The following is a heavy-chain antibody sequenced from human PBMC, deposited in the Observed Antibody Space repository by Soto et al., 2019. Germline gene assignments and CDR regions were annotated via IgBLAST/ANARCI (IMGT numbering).Heavy chain of an antibody. D-gene: IGHD3-10*01. CDR1: GYTFTSYG. J-gene: IGHJ4*02. CDR3: ARDPYYYGSGSYKPLDY. V-gene: IGHV1-18*01. CDR2: ISAYNGNT. Sequence: QVQLVQSGAEVKKPGASVKVSCKASGYTFTSYGISWVRQAPGQGLEWMGWISAYNGNTNYAQKLQGRVTMTTDTSTSTAYMELRSLRSDDTAVYYCARDPYYYGSGSYKPLDYWGQGTLVTVSS.